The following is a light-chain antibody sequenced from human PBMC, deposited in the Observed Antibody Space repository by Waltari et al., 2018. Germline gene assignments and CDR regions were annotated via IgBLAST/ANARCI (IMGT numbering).Light chain of an antibody. Sequence: DLQMTQSPYTMSASVGDRVTITCRANQGIGNYLTWLQQKPGEVPKRLIYAASSLQSGVPSRFSGSGSGTEFTLTISCLQPEDFATYYCLQHYRHPWTFGQGTKVEIK. CDR1: QGIGNY. CDR3: LQHYRHPWT. J-gene: IGKJ1*01. CDR2: AAS. V-gene: IGKV1-17*03.